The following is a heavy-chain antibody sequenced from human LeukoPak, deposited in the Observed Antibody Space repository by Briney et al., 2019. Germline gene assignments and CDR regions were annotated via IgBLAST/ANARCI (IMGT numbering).Heavy chain of an antibody. J-gene: IGHJ6*03. CDR3: ARAVYGDPRYYYYLDV. D-gene: IGHD4-17*01. CDR2: IYHRGGT. CDR1: GYSISSGYY. Sequence: SETLSLTCAVSGYSISSGYYWGGIRQPPGGGLEWIGSIYHRGGTYYNPSIKSRVTISVHTSKNQFSLKLSSVTAADTAVYYCARAVYGDPRYYYYLDVWGKGTTVTVSS. V-gene: IGHV4-38-2*01.